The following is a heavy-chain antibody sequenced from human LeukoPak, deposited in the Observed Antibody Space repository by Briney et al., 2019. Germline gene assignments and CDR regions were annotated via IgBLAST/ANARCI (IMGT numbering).Heavy chain of an antibody. D-gene: IGHD6-13*01. CDR3: ARTGATRFLQQLQYFDY. CDR2: IYHSGST. J-gene: IGHJ4*02. CDR1: GGSISSGGYS. Sequence: PSQTLSLTCAVSGGSISSGGYSWSWLRQPPGKGLEWIGYIYHSGSTYYNPSLKSRVTISVDRSKNQFSLKLSSVAAADTAVYYCARTGATRFLQQLQYFDYWGQGTLVTVSS. V-gene: IGHV4-30-2*01.